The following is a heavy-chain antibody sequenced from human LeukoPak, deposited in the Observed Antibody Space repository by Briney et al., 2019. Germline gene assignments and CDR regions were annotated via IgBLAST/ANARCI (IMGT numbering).Heavy chain of an antibody. CDR2: ISYSGST. Sequence: SETLSLTCTVSGGSISSYYWSWIRQPPGKGLEWIGHISYSGSTNYNPSLKSRVTISVDTSKNQFSLKLSSVTAADTAVYYCARHEGPPPYYYGMDVWGQGTTVTVSS. J-gene: IGHJ6*02. CDR1: GGSISSYY. CDR3: ARHEGPPPYYYGMDV. V-gene: IGHV4-59*08.